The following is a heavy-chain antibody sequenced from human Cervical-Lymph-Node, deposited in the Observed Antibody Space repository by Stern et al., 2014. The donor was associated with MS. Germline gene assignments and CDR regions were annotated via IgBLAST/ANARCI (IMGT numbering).Heavy chain of an antibody. D-gene: IGHD5-12*01. CDR2: ISGSGTTA. CDR1: GFTFSHYA. CDR3: AKGGYVDDVIRPISFDY. V-gene: IGHV3-23*04. J-gene: IGHJ4*02. Sequence: EVKLVESGGDLLQPGGSLRLSCAASGFTFSHYAMSWGRQAPGKGPEWVSLISGSGTTASYIDSVQGRFSISRDNSKNMVYLQMNSLRAEDTAVYYCAKGGYVDDVIRPISFDYWGQGTLVVVSS.